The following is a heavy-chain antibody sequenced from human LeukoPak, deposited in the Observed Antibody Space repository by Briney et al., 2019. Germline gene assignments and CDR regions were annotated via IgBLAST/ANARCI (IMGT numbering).Heavy chain of an antibody. D-gene: IGHD3-3*01. CDR2: IFYSGST. V-gene: IGHV4-59*01. CDR3: ARCYDFWSGTPLDP. J-gene: IGHJ5*02. CDR1: GGSINNNY. Sequence: SETLSLSCKVSGGSINNNYWTWIRQPPGKGLEWIGYIFYSGSTNYNPSLKSRVTISVDTSKNQFSLKLSSVTAADTAVYYCARCYDFWSGTPLDPWGQGTLVTVSS.